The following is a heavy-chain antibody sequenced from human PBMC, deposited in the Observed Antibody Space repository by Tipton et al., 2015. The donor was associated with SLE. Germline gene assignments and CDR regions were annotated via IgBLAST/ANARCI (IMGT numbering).Heavy chain of an antibody. CDR1: GFTFSSYA. CDR3: AKDYFYGSGRSYYMDV. D-gene: IGHD3-10*01. V-gene: IGHV3-23*01. J-gene: IGHJ6*03. Sequence: GSLRLSCAASGFTFSSYAMSWVRQAPGKGLEWVSAISSSGGSTYYADSVKGRFTISRDNSKNTLYLQMNSLRAEDTAVYYCAKDYFYGSGRSYYMDVWGKGTAVTVSS. CDR2: ISSSGGST.